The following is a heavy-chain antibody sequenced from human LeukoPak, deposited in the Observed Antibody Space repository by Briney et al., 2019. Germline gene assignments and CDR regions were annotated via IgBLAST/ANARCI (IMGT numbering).Heavy chain of an antibody. CDR1: GFTFSSYW. CDR2: IKQDGSEK. Sequence: PGGSLRLSCAASGFTFSSYWMSWVRQAPGKGLEWVANIKQDGSEKYYVDSVKGRFTISRDNAKNSLYLQMNSLRAEDAAVYYCARGPSITMIVVVIPGSFGPWGQGTLVTVSS. D-gene: IGHD3-22*01. CDR3: ARGPSITMIVVVIPGSFGP. V-gene: IGHV3-7*01. J-gene: IGHJ5*02.